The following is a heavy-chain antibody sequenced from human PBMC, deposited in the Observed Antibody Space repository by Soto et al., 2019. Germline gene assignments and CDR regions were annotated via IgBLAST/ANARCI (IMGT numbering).Heavy chain of an antibody. CDR1: GGSISSGDYY. CDR3: ARGSDYETAFDY. Sequence: SETLSLTCTVSGGSISSGDYYWSWIRQPPGKGLEWIGYIYYSGSTYYNPSLKSRVTISVDTSKNRFSLKLSSVTAADTAVYYCARGSDYETAFDYWGQGTLVTVSS. D-gene: IGHD5-12*01. J-gene: IGHJ4*02. CDR2: IYYSGST. V-gene: IGHV4-30-4*01.